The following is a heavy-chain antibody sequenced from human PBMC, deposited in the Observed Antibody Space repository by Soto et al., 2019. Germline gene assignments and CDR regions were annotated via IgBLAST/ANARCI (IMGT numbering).Heavy chain of an antibody. CDR1: GYTFSNDG. CDR3: ARGGPTSADYYYGMDV. Sequence: ASVKVSCKDSGYTFSNDGINWVRQDPGQGLEWMGWISAYNGNTEYAQNFQGRVTMTTDTSTSTAYMELRSLRSDDTAVYSCARGGPTSADYYYGMDVWGLGTTVTVSS. V-gene: IGHV1-18*01. D-gene: IGHD3-10*01. CDR2: ISAYNGNT. J-gene: IGHJ6*02.